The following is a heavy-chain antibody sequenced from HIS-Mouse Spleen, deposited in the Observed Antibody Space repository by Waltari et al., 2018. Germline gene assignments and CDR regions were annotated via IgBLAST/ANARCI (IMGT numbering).Heavy chain of an antibody. Sequence: EVQLVESGGGLVQPGGSLRLSCAASGFTFSSYWMSWVRQAPGKGLEWVDNIKQDGSEKYYVDCVKGRFTIARDNAKNSLYLQMNSLRAEDTAVYYCAREGDSGSYFDYWGQGTLVTVSS. CDR1: GFTFSSYW. J-gene: IGHJ4*02. D-gene: IGHD1-26*01. CDR2: IKQDGSEK. V-gene: IGHV3-7*01. CDR3: AREGDSGSYFDY.